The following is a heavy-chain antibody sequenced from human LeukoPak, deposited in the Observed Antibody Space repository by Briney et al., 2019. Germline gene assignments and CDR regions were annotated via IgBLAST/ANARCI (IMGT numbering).Heavy chain of an antibody. V-gene: IGHV4-39*07. CDR2: IYYSGNT. Sequence: SETLSLTCTVSGGSISSSSFFWGWIRQPPGKGLEWIGRIYYSGNTYYNPSLKSRVTISVDTSKNQFSLKLSSVTAADTAVYYCAGGRGYYYDTPFDYWGQGTLVTVSS. CDR1: GGSISSSSFF. CDR3: AGGRGYYYDTPFDY. D-gene: IGHD3-22*01. J-gene: IGHJ4*02.